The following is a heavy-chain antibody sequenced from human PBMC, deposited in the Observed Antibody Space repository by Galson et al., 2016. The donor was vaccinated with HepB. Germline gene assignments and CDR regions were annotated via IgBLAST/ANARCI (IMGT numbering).Heavy chain of an antibody. D-gene: IGHD6-13*01. J-gene: IGHJ4*02. CDR3: SRQAYSNSWYGIDY. CDR2: ISYDGNNR. V-gene: IGHV3-30*04. Sequence: SLRLSCAASGFSFSNYAMHWVRQAPGKGLDWVAVISYDGNNRFYADSVKGRFTISRDNSKNTLFLQMNSLRVDDTAVYYCSRQAYSNSWYGIDYWGQGTLATVSS. CDR1: GFSFSNYA.